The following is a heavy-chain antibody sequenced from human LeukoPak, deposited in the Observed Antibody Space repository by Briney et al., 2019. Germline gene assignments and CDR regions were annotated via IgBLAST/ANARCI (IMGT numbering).Heavy chain of an antibody. V-gene: IGHV4-34*01. Sequence: SETLSLTCAVYGGSFSGYYWSWIRQPPGKGLEWIGEINHSGSTNYNPSLKSRVTISVDTSKNHFSLKLSSVTAADTAVYYCARATSGPTLYAVWGQGTTVTVSS. CDR3: ARATSGPTLYAV. J-gene: IGHJ6*02. CDR2: INHSGST. CDR1: GGSFSGYY. D-gene: IGHD2-8*01.